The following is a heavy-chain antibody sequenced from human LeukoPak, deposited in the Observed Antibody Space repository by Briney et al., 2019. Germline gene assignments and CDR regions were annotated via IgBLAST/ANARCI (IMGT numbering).Heavy chain of an antibody. CDR2: IYYSGST. J-gene: IGHJ1*01. Sequence: PSETLSLTCTVSGGSISSSSYYWGWIRQPPGKGLEWIGSIYYSGSTYYNPSLKSRVTISVDTSKNQFSLKLSSVTAADTAVYYCARGAVTQGLFQHWGQGTLVTVSS. CDR1: GGSISSSSYY. CDR3: ARGAVTQGLFQH. D-gene: IGHD3-16*02. V-gene: IGHV4-39*07.